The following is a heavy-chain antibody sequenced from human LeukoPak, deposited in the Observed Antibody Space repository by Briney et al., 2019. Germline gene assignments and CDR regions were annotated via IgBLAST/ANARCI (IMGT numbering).Heavy chain of an antibody. Sequence: GASVKVSCKASGYTFTSYDINWVRQATGQGLEWMGWMNPNSGNTGYAQKFQGRVTITRNTSISTAYMELSSLRSEDTAVYYCVINYYDSSGYYQPGEAFDIWGQGTMVTVSS. V-gene: IGHV1-8*03. CDR2: MNPNSGNT. CDR1: GYTFTSYD. J-gene: IGHJ3*02. CDR3: VINYYDSSGYYQPGEAFDI. D-gene: IGHD3-22*01.